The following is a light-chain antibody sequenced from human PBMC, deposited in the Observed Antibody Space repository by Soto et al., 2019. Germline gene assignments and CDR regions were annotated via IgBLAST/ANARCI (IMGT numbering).Light chain of an antibody. CDR2: DAS. CDR3: QQYNSYPGT. CDR1: QSISTW. V-gene: IGKV1-5*01. Sequence: DFQMTQSPSTLSASVGDRVTITCRASQSISTWLAWYQQKPGKAPKLLIYDASSLESGVPSRFSGSGPGTEFTLSISSLQPDDFATYYCQQYNSYPGTFGQGTKLEIK. J-gene: IGKJ2*01.